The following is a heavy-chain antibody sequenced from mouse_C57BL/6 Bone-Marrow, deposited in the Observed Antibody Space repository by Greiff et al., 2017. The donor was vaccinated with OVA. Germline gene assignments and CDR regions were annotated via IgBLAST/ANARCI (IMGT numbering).Heavy chain of an antibody. CDR1: GYTFTSYW. D-gene: IGHD1-1*01. Sequence: VQLQQPGAELVRPGSSVKLSCKASGYTFTSYWMDWVKQRPGQGLAWIGNIYPSDSETHYNQKFKDKATLTVDKSSSTAYMQLSSLTSEDSAVYYCARNYYGSSYLWYFDVWGTGTTVTVSS. CDR2: IYPSDSET. J-gene: IGHJ1*03. V-gene: IGHV1-61*01. CDR3: ARNYYGSSYLWYFDV.